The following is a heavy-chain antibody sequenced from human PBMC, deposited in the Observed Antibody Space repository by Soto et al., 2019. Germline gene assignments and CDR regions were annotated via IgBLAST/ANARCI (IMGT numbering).Heavy chain of an antibody. J-gene: IGHJ4*03. CDR1: GFTFSAYW. CDR2: VKQAGSET. V-gene: IGHV3-7*01. CDR3: AREKRATGYFDY. Sequence: EVQLVESGGGLVQTWGSLRLSCAASGFTFSAYWMSWVRQAPGKGLAWVANVKQAGSETYYVDSVNGRFIISRDEAKNSLFLQVKSLRVEDTAVYYFAREKRATGYFDYWVQGTLVSVSS. D-gene: IGHD6-25*01.